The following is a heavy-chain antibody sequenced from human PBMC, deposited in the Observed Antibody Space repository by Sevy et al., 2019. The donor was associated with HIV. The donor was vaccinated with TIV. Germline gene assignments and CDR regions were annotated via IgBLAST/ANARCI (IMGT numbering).Heavy chain of an antibody. CDR2: FSFGCGKI. V-gene: IGHV3-23*01. CDR1: GFTFSSYA. CDR3: AREGCSKPHDY. D-gene: IGHD3-10*02. J-gene: IGHJ4*02. Sequence: GGSLRLSCAASGFTFSSYAMSWVRQAPGKGLEWVSTFSFGCGKINYADSVKGRFTISRDNSKNTLYLQMHSLRVEDTAVYYCAREGCSKPHDYWGQRTLVTVSS.